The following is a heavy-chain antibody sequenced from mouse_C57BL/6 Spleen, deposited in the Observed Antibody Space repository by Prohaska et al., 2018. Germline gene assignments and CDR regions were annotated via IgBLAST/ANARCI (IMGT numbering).Heavy chain of an antibody. CDR3: VREGGRRGYAMDY. CDR1: GFTFNTYA. D-gene: IGHD2-12*01. Sequence: EVQLVESGGGLVQPKGSLKLSCAASGFTFNTYAMHWVRQAPGKGLEWVACIXXXSINYATYXADSVKDRFTISRDDSQSMLYLQMNNLKTGDTAMYYCVREGGRRGYAMDYWGQGTSVTVSS. CDR2: IXXXSINYAT. V-gene: IGHV10-3*01. J-gene: IGHJ4*01.